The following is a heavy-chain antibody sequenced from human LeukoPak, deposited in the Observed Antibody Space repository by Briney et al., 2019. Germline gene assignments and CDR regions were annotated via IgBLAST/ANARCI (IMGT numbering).Heavy chain of an antibody. CDR3: ARVPTGNDGYYYYYMDV. CDR2: IYYSGST. Sequence: SETLSLTCTVSGGSISSYYWSWIRQPPGKGLEWIGYIYYSGSTNYNPSLKSRVTISVDTSKNHFSLKLSSVTAADTAVYYCARVPTGNDGYYYYYMDVWGKGTTVTVSS. J-gene: IGHJ6*03. D-gene: IGHD1-1*01. V-gene: IGHV4-59*08. CDR1: GGSISSYY.